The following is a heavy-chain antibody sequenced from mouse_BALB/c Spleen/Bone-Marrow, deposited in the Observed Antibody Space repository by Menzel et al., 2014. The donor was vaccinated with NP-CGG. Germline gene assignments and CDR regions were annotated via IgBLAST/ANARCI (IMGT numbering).Heavy chain of an antibody. CDR2: ILPGSGST. J-gene: IGHJ2*01. CDR3: AREDYYGSSYFDY. Sequence: QVQLQQSGAELMKPGASVKISCKATGYTFSSYWIEWVKQRPGHGLEWIGEILPGSGSTIYNEKFKGKATFTADTSSNTAYMQLSSLTSEDSAVYYCAREDYYGSSYFDYRGQGTTLTVSS. CDR1: GYTFSSYW. D-gene: IGHD1-1*01. V-gene: IGHV1-9*01.